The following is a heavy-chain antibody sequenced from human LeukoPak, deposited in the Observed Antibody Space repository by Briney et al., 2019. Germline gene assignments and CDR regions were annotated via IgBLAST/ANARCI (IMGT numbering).Heavy chain of an antibody. D-gene: IGHD3-22*01. CDR3: ARYITMTASFDY. J-gene: IGHJ4*02. V-gene: IGHV4-59*01. CDR1: GGPISSYY. CDR2: IYYSGST. Sequence: SETLSLTCTVSGGPISSYYWSWIRQPPGKGLEWIGYIYYSGSTNYNPSLKSRVTISVDTSKNQFSLKLSSVTAADTAVYYCARYITMTASFDYWGQGTLVTVSS.